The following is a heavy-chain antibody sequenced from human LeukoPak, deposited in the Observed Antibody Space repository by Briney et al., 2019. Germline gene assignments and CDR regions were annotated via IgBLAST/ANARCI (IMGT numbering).Heavy chain of an antibody. Sequence: PSETLSLTCTVSGGSISSYYWSWIRQPAGKGLEWIGRIYTSGSTNYNPSLKSRVTMSVDTSKNQFSLKLSSVTAADTAVYYCARGGYDYVWGSYRYHNWFDPWGQGTLVTVSS. J-gene: IGHJ5*02. V-gene: IGHV4-4*07. D-gene: IGHD3-16*02. CDR3: ARGGYDYVWGSYRYHNWFDP. CDR1: GGSISSYY. CDR2: IYTSGST.